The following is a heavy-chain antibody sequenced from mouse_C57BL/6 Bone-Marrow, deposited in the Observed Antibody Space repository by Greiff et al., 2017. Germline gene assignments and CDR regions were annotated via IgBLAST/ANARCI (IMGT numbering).Heavy chain of an antibody. J-gene: IGHJ4*01. CDR2: IYPGDGDT. D-gene: IGHD1-1*01. V-gene: IGHV1-82*01. CDR1: GYAFSSSW. Sequence: VQLQQSGPELVKPGASVKISCKASGYAFSSSWMNWVKQRPGKGLEWIGRIYPGDGDTNYNGKFKGKATLTADKSSSTAYMQLSSLTSEDSAVYFCARRTGSYDAMDYWGQGTSVTVSS. CDR3: ARRTGSYDAMDY.